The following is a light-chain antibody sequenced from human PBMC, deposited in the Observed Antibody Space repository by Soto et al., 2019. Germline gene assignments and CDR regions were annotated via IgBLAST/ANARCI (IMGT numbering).Light chain of an antibody. CDR3: QQYDNLPPFT. J-gene: IGKJ5*01. CDR2: AAS. CDR1: QGVSNY. V-gene: IGKV1-17*03. Sequence: DIQMTQSPSVMSASVGDRVTITCRASQGVSNYVAWFQQKPGKVPKRLIFAASALQSGVPSRFSGSGSGTEFTLTISSLQPADIATYYCQQYDNLPPFTFGQGTRLEIK.